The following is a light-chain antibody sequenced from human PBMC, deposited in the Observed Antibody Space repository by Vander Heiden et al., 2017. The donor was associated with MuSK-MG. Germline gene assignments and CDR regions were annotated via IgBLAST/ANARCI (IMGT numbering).Light chain of an antibody. CDR2: GAS. CDR1: QSVSSN. J-gene: IGKJ2*02. Sequence: EIVMTQSPATLSVSPGERATLSCRASQSVSSNLAWYQQKPGQAPRLLIYGASTRATGIPARFSGSGSGKEFTLTISSRQSEDFAVYYCQQDNNWPPWTFGQGTKLEIK. CDR3: QQDNNWPPWT. V-gene: IGKV3-15*01.